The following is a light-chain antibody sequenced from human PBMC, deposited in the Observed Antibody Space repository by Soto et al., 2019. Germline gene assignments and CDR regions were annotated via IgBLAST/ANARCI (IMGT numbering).Light chain of an antibody. CDR2: SAS. J-gene: IGKJ1*01. CDR3: QKYNSAPRT. Sequence: DIQMTQSQSSLSASVGDRVTITCRASQGISTYLAWYQQKPGKVPKLLIYSASALQSGVPSRFSGSGSGTDFTLTISSLQPEDVATYYCQKYNSAPRTFGQGTKVEIK. V-gene: IGKV1-27*01. CDR1: QGISTY.